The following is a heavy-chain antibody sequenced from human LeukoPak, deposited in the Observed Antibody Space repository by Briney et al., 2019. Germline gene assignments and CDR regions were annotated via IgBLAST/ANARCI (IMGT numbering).Heavy chain of an antibody. CDR1: GFTFESYT. J-gene: IGHJ4*02. CDR2: ISDSGAKI. Sequence: GTSLRLSCAASGFTFESYTIHWVRQAPGKGLEWVSRISDSGAKIHYADSVKGRSTISRDNSKNTLFLEMNILTAEDTAIYYCARGEQWLDSWGQGTLVTVSS. V-gene: IGHV3-23*01. CDR3: ARGEQWLDS. D-gene: IGHD6-19*01.